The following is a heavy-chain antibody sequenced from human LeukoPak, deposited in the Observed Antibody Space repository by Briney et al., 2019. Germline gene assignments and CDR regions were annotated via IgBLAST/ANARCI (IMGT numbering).Heavy chain of an antibody. CDR3: ARRNDFDI. V-gene: IGHV4-59*08. CDR1: GGSISGDH. CDR2: IYYSGNT. J-gene: IGHJ3*02. Sequence: SETLSLTCTVSGGSISGDHWNWIRQPPGKGLEWIGNIYYSGNTNYNPSFKRRVTISVGTSKNQFSLKLSSVTAADTAVYYCARRNDFDIWGQGTMVTASS.